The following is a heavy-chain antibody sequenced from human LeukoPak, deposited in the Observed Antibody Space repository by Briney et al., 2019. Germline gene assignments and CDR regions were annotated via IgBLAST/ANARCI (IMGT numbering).Heavy chain of an antibody. CDR1: GFTFSSYA. D-gene: IGHD2/OR15-2a*01. Sequence: GGSLRLSCAASGFTFSSYAMSWVRQAPGKGLEWVSSINWNSGSTAYADSVKGRFTISRDNAKNSLYLQMNSLGAGDTAFYHCARDRGGTTSPYFDYWGQGALVTVSS. V-gene: IGHV3-20*01. J-gene: IGHJ4*02. CDR2: INWNSGST. CDR3: ARDRGGTTSPYFDY.